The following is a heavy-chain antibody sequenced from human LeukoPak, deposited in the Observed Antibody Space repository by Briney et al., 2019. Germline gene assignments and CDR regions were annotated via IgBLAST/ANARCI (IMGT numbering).Heavy chain of an antibody. CDR3: ARDGTMVRGVYYGMDV. J-gene: IGHJ6*04. V-gene: IGHV3-7*03. CDR1: GFTFSSYW. CDR2: IKQDGSEK. Sequence: GGSLRLSCAASGFTFSSYWMSWVRQAPGKGLEWVANIKQDGSEKYYVDSVKGRSTISRDNAKNSLYLQMNSLRAEDTAVYYCARDGTMVRGVYYGMDVWGKGTTVTVSS. D-gene: IGHD3-10*01.